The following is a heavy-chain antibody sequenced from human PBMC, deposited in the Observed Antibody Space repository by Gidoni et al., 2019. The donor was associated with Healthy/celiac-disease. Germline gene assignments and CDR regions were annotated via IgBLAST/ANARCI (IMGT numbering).Heavy chain of an antibody. CDR1: GLTFSSYG. D-gene: IGHD3-22*01. J-gene: IGHJ3*02. CDR2: IWYDGSNK. CDR3: AREHRYYYDSSGYFHAFDI. Sequence: QVERVESGGGVVQPGRSLGLSWHASGLTFSSYGRRWVCQAPGKGLEWGAVIWYDGSNKYYADSVKGRFTISRDNSKNTLYLQMNSLRAEDTAVYYCAREHRYYYDSSGYFHAFDIWGQGTMVTVSS. V-gene: IGHV3-33*01.